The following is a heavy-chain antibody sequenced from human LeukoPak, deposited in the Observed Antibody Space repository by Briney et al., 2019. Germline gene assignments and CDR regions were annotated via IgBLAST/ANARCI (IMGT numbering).Heavy chain of an antibody. J-gene: IGHJ3*02. V-gene: IGHV4-39*01. D-gene: IGHD3-16*01. Sequence: SETLSLTCTVSGGSISSSSYYWGWIRHPPGKGLEWIGNIYYSGSTYYNPSLKSRVTISVDTSKNQFSPKLSSVTAADTAVYYCARRAITWDAFDIWGQGTMVTVSS. CDR1: GGSISSSSYY. CDR2: IYYSGST. CDR3: ARRAITWDAFDI.